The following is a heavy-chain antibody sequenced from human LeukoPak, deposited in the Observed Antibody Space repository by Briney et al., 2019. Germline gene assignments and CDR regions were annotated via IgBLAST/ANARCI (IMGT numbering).Heavy chain of an antibody. J-gene: IGHJ4*02. CDR2: INRSGST. Sequence: SETLSLTCAVYGGSFSDYYWSWIRQPPGKGLEWIGEINRSGSTNYNPSLKSRVTISADSSKNQFSLKLSSVTAADTAVYYCAREGVPAATYSFDFWGQGTLVTVSS. D-gene: IGHD2-2*01. CDR1: GGSFSDYY. V-gene: IGHV4-34*01. CDR3: AREGVPAATYSFDF.